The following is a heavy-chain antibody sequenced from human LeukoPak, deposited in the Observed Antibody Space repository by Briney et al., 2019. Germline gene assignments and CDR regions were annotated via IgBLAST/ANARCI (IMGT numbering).Heavy chain of an antibody. CDR2: ISYDGDKK. V-gene: IGHV3-30*18. CDR3: AKDNSYDWDYFDS. D-gene: IGHD5-18*01. J-gene: IGHJ4*02. CDR1: GFTFRTYG. Sequence: GRSLRLSCVASGFTFRTYGMRWVRQAPGKGLEWVATISYDGDKKYYADSMEGRFTISRDNSKNTLFLQMNSLRTDDTAVYYCAKDNSYDWDYFDSWGQGTLVTVSS.